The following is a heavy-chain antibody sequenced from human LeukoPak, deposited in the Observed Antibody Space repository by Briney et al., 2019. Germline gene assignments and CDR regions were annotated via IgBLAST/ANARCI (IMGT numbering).Heavy chain of an antibody. CDR2: ISSSGDII. Sequence: GGSLRLSCAASGFTFSTYEMNWVRQAPGMGLEWLSYISSSGDIIYYSDSVRGRLTFSRDNAKNSLYLQMNSLRAEDTAVYYCARVGRDSQHLDYWGPGTLVTVSS. CDR1: GFTFSTYE. CDR3: ARVGRDSQHLDY. J-gene: IGHJ4*02. V-gene: IGHV3-48*03. D-gene: IGHD2-15*01.